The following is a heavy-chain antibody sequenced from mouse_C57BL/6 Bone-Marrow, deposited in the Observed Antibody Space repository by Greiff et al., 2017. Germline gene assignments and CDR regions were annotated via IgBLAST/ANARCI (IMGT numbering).Heavy chain of an antibody. CDR1: GYTFTSYW. J-gene: IGHJ2*01. Sequence: VQLQQPGAELVKPGASVKMSCKASGYTFTSYWITWVKQRPGHGLEWIGDIYPGSGSTNYNEKFKSKATLTVDTSSSTAYMQLSSLTAEDSAVYYCARRGTTVVAPPYFDYWGQGTTLTVSS. CDR2: IYPGSGST. CDR3: ARRGTTVVAPPYFDY. V-gene: IGHV1-55*01. D-gene: IGHD1-1*01.